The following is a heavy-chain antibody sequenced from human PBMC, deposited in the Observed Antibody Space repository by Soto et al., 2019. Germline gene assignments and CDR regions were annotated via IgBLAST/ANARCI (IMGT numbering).Heavy chain of an antibody. V-gene: IGHV3-23*01. D-gene: IGHD3-3*01. J-gene: IGHJ3*02. CDR1: GFTFSSYA. Sequence: GGSLRLSCAASGFTFSSYAMSWVRQAPGKGLEWVSAISGSGGSTYYADSVKGRFTISRDNSKNTLYLQMNSLRAEDTAVYYCAKGQGGTYYDFWSGVILFAFDIWGQGTMVTVSS. CDR3: AKGQGGTYYDFWSGVILFAFDI. CDR2: ISGSGGST.